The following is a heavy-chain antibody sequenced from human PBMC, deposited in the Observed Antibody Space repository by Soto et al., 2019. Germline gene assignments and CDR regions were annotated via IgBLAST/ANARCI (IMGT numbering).Heavy chain of an antibody. Sequence: QVQLVESGGGVVQPGRSLRLSCAASGFTFSSYAMHWVRQAPGKGLEWVAIISYDGSNKYYADSVKGRFTISRDNAKNTLYLQMNSLRAADTAVYYCARVTSCGGDCHYFDYWGQGTLVTVSS. J-gene: IGHJ4*02. CDR2: ISYDGSNK. CDR3: ARVTSCGGDCHYFDY. V-gene: IGHV3-30-3*01. CDR1: GFTFSSYA. D-gene: IGHD2-21*02.